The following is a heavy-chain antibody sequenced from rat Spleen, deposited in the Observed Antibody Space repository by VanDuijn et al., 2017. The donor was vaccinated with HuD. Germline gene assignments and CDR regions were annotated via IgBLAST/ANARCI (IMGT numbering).Heavy chain of an antibody. D-gene: IGHD1-2*01. Sequence: QVQLKESGPGLVQPSQTLSLTCTVSGFSLISNSVHWVRQPPGKGLEWMGGIWGDESTNYNSALKSRLSISRDTSKSQVFLKMSSLKTEDTATYYCARADIGAIYTDGIWGQGVMVTVSS. CDR1: GFSLISNS. V-gene: IGHV2-1*01. CDR3: ARADIGAIYTDGI. CDR2: IWGDEST. J-gene: IGHJ2*01.